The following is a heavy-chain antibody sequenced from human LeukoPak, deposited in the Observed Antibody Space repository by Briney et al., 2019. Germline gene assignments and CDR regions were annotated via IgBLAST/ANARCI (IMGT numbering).Heavy chain of an antibody. J-gene: IGHJ3*02. CDR1: GFTFSSYA. CDR3: VKDLGTTDDVFDI. D-gene: IGHD1/OR15-1a*01. Sequence: GGSLRLSCAASGFTFSSYAMHWVRQAPGKGLEWVAVISYDGSNKYYADSVKGRFTISRDNSKNTLYLQMNSLRAEDTALYYCVKDLGTTDDVFDIWGQGTMVTVSS. V-gene: IGHV3-30*04. CDR2: ISYDGSNK.